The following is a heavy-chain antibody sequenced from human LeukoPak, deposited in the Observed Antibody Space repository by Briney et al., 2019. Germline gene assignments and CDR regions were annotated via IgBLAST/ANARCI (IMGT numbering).Heavy chain of an antibody. V-gene: IGHV4-59*01. CDR3: ARALWFGELYPYYFDY. CDR2: IYYSGST. D-gene: IGHD3-10*01. CDR1: GGSISSYY. Sequence: PSETLSLTCTVSGGSISSYYWSWIRQPPGKGLEWIGYIYYSGSTNYNPSLKSRVTISVDTSKNQFSLKLSSVTAADTAVYYCARALWFGELYPYYFDYWGQGTLVTVSS. J-gene: IGHJ4*02.